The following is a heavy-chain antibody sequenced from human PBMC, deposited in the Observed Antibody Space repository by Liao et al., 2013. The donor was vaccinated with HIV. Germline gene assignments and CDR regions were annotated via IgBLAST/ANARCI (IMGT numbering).Heavy chain of an antibody. CDR3: ARAGYSYGYRGFDY. V-gene: IGHV4-39*07. CDR2: IYYSGST. J-gene: IGHJ4*02. D-gene: IGHD5-18*01. Sequence: QLQLQESGPGLVKPSQTLSLTCTVSGGSISSSGYYWGWIRQPPGKGLEWIGSIYYSGSTYYSPSLKSRVTISVDTSKNQFSLRVSSVTAADTAVYYCARAGYSYGYRGFDYWGQGNLVTVSA. CDR1: GGSISSSGYY.